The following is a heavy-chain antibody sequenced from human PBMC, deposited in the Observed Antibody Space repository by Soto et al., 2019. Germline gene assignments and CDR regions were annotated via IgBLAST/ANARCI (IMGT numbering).Heavy chain of an antibody. CDR3: ASRYYCHY. V-gene: IGHV3-23*01. Sequence: EVQLLESGGGLVQPGGSLRLSCAASGFTFSSYAMSWVRQAPGKGLEWVSAISGSGGATYYADSVKGRFTISRDNTNNTLYLQMTSLRAEDTAVSYCASRYYCHYWGQGTLVTVSS. CDR1: GFTFSSYA. J-gene: IGHJ4*02. CDR2: ISGSGGAT.